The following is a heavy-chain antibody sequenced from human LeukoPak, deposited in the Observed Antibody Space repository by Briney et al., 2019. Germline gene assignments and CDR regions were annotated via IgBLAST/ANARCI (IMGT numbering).Heavy chain of an antibody. CDR3: TFGQRSSFFDH. Sequence: GGSLRLSCATSGFTFNRYGMHWVRQAPGKGLEWVAVISYDGSDEYYGDSVKGRFNISRDNSKNTLYLEMNSLRGEDTALYYCTFGQRSSFFDHWGQGTLVTVSS. CDR2: ISYDGSDE. CDR1: GFTFNRYG. J-gene: IGHJ4*02. D-gene: IGHD2/OR15-2a*01. V-gene: IGHV3-30*03.